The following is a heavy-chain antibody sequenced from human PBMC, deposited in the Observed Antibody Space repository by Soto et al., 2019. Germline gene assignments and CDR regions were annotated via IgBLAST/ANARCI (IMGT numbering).Heavy chain of an antibody. V-gene: IGHV4-39*01. Sequence: QLHLQESGPGRVKPSETLSLMCSVSGGSISTSGNYWGWVRQAPEKGLEWIGSIYYGGTTNYNPPLQPRVTHLVYTSKEQVPLELDLVAGRGPAVFLLGKPPVVSGLPAWGQGTLVTVSS. D-gene: IGHD3-10*01. CDR1: GGSISTSGNY. CDR3: GKPPVVSGLPA. CDR2: IYYGGTT. J-gene: IGHJ5*02.